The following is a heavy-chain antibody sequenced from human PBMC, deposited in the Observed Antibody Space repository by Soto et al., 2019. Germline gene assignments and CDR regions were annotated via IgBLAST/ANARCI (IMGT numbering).Heavy chain of an antibody. CDR3: ARGIATVTTFYYYMDV. J-gene: IGHJ6*03. Sequence: QVQLVQSGAEVKKPRASVKVSCKASGYTFTGYYMHWVRQAPGQGLEWMGWINPNSGGTNYAQKFQGWVTMTRDTSISTAYMELSRLRSDDTAVYYCARGIATVTTFYYYMDVRGKGTTVTVSS. CDR1: GYTFTGYY. D-gene: IGHD4-17*01. CDR2: INPNSGGT. V-gene: IGHV1-2*04.